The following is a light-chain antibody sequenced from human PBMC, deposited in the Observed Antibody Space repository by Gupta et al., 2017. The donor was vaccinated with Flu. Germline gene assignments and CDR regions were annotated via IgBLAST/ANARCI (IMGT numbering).Light chain of an antibody. V-gene: IGKV3D-20*01. J-gene: IGKJ2*01. Sequence: EIVLTQSPATLSLSPGERATLPCGASQTVSSNYLAWYRQKPGLAPRLIIYDASTRATGIPDRFSGSGSATDFTLTISGLEPEDFAVYYCQQYAVSPPFTFGQGTRLDIK. CDR2: DAS. CDR3: QQYAVSPPFT. CDR1: QTVSSNY.